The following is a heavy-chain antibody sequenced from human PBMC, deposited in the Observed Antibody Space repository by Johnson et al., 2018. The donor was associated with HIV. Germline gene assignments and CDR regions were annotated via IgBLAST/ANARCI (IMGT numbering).Heavy chain of an antibody. CDR1: GFTFTDYY. V-gene: IGHV3-23*04. CDR2: ISGSGGST. CDR3: ALAAIAAAGDAFDI. J-gene: IGHJ3*02. Sequence: VQLVESGGGLVQPGGSLRLSCAASGFTFTDYYMTWIRQAPGKGLEWVSAISGSGGSTYSADSVKGRFTISRDNSKNTLYLQMNSLRAEDTAVYYWALAAIAAAGDAFDIWGQGTMVTVSS. D-gene: IGHD6-13*01.